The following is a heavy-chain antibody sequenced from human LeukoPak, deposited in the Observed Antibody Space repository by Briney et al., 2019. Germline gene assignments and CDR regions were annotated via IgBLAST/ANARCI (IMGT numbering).Heavy chain of an antibody. V-gene: IGHV3-30*02. Sequence: GGSLRLSCAASGFTFSSYGMHWVRQAPGKGLEWVAFIRHDGSNKYYADSVKGRFTISRDNSKNTLYLQMNSLRAEDTAVYYCAKGGYGSGSYFAFDVWGQGTMVTVSS. D-gene: IGHD3-10*01. CDR3: AKGGYGSGSYFAFDV. CDR1: GFTFSSYG. J-gene: IGHJ3*01. CDR2: IRHDGSNK.